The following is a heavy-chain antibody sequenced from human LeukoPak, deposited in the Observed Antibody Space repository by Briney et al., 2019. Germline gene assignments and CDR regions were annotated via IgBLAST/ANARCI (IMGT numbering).Heavy chain of an antibody. CDR1: GGSISSGYYY. Sequence: SETLSLTCTVSGGSISSGYYYWSWIRQPPGKGLEYIGYIYYGGTYYNPSLKSRVTISVDTSKNQFSLKLSSVTAAGTAVYYCARGVTMIVVVIHDWYFDLWGRGTLVTVSS. V-gene: IGHV4-30-4*01. J-gene: IGHJ2*01. CDR2: IYYGGT. CDR3: ARGVTMIVVVIHDWYFDL. D-gene: IGHD3-22*01.